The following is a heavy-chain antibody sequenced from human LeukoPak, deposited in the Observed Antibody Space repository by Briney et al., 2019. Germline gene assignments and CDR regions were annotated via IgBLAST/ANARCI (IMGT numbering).Heavy chain of an antibody. CDR1: GGSISNSNYY. CDR3: ARDSNWYYFDY. D-gene: IGHD6-13*01. CDR2: IYYSGST. V-gene: IGHV4-39*07. J-gene: IGHJ4*02. Sequence: PSETLSLTCTVSGGSISNSNYYWAWIRQPPGKGLEWIGSIYYSGSTYYNPSLKSRVTISVDTSKNQFSLKLSSVTAADTAVYYCARDSNWYYFDYWGQGTLVTVSS.